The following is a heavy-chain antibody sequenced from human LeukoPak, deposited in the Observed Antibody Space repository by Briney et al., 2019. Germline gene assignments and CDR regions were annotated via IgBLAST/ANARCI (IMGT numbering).Heavy chain of an antibody. J-gene: IGHJ4*02. Sequence: GGSLRLSCAASGFTFSSYEMNWVRQAPGKGLEWVSYISSSGSTIHYADSVRGRFTISRDNSKSTLSLQMNSLRAEDTAIYYCATYRQVLLPFESWGQGTLVTVSS. D-gene: IGHD2-8*02. V-gene: IGHV3-48*03. CDR3: ATYRQVLLPFES. CDR2: ISSSGSTI. CDR1: GFTFSSYE.